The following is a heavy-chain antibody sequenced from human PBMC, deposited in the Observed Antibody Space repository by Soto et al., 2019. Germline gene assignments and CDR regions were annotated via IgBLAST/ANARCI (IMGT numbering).Heavy chain of an antibody. CDR1: GFTFSDTA. V-gene: IGHV3-23*01. D-gene: IGHD3-16*01. J-gene: IGHJ4*02. CDR3: VKGGGGSRSDY. CDR2: IGRGGDT. Sequence: EVQVLESGGGLVQPGGSLRLSCTASGFTFSDTAMAWVRQAPGRGLEWVSTIGRGGDTYYTDSLKGRFTISRDNSKNTLYLQMNSLRAEDTAKYYCVKGGGGSRSDYWGQGTLVTVSS.